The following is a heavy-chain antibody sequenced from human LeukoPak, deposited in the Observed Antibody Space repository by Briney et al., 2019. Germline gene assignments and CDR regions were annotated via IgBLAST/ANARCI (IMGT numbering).Heavy chain of an antibody. CDR3: ARDGYSGYARIYFDY. J-gene: IGHJ4*02. CDR2: INHSGST. V-gene: IGHV4-34*01. CDR1: GGSFSGYY. Sequence: SETLSLTCAVYGGSFSGYYWSWIRQPPGKGLEWIGEINHSGSTNYNPSLKSRVTISVDTSKNQFSLKLSSVTAADTAVYYCARDGYSGYARIYFDYWGQGTLVTVSS. D-gene: IGHD5-12*01.